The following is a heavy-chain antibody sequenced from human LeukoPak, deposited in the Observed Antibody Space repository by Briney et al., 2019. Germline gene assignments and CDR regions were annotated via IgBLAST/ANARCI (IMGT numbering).Heavy chain of an antibody. J-gene: IGHJ4*02. CDR1: GDSISSSSYF. V-gene: IGHV4-61*05. CDR2: ADSRGST. D-gene: IGHD5-12*01. CDR3: ARVGSGSHFDY. Sequence: SETLSLTCTVSGDSISSSSYFWGWIRQPPGKGLDWIGYADSRGSTLYNPSLKSRVAISVDTSQRQLSLRLTSVTAADTAVYYCARVGSGSHFDYWGQGTLVAVSS.